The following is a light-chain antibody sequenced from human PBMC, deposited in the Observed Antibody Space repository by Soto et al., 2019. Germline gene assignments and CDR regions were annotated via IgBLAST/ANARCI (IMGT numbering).Light chain of an antibody. J-gene: IGKJ1*01. CDR2: AAS. V-gene: IGKV1-27*01. CDR3: QKYNGVPWT. CDR1: QGISKF. Sequence: DIPMTQSPSSLSASAGDRVSITCRASQGISKFLAWYQHKPGKVPKLLIYAASTLESGVPARFSGSGSGTDFTLTISSLQPEDVATYYCQKYNGVPWTFGQGTRVEIK.